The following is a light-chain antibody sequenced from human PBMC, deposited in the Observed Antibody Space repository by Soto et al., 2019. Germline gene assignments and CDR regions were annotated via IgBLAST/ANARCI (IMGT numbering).Light chain of an antibody. CDR1: QSISSF. CDR2: AAS. Sequence: DIQMTQSPSSLSASVGDIVTITCRASQSISSFLNWYQQMPGKAPKLLIYAASILQSGVPSRFSGSGSGTDFTLTISCLQSEDFATYYCQQYYSFPWTFGQGTKVDIK. V-gene: IGKV1-39*01. CDR3: QQYYSFPWT. J-gene: IGKJ1*01.